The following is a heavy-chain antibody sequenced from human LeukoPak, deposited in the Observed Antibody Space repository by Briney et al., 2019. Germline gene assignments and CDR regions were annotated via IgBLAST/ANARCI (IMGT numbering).Heavy chain of an antibody. CDR3: ARVSDLQWLVHY. CDR2: IIPIFGTA. CDR1: GGTFSSYA. Sequence: SVKVSCKASGGTFSSYAISWVRQAPGQGLEWMGGIIPIFGTANYAQKFQGRVTITADESTSTAYMELSRLRSGDTAVYYCARVSDLQWLVHYWGQGTLVTVSS. D-gene: IGHD6-19*01. V-gene: IGHV1-69*01. J-gene: IGHJ4*02.